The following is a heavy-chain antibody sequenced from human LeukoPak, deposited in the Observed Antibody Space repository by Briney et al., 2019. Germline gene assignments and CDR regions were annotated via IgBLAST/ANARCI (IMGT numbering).Heavy chain of an antibody. V-gene: IGHV4-34*01. Sequence: SETLSLTCAVYGGSFSGYYWSWIRQPPGKGLEWIGEINHSGSTNYNPSLKSRVTISVDTSKNQFSLKLSSVTAADTAVYYCARGGYSYGEFDYWGQGTLVTVSS. CDR1: GGSFSGYY. CDR3: ARGGYSYGEFDY. CDR2: INHSGST. D-gene: IGHD5-18*01. J-gene: IGHJ4*02.